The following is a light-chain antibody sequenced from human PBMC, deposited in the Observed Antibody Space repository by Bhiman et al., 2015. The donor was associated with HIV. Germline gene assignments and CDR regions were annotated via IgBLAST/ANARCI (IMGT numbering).Light chain of an antibody. CDR2: RNN. V-gene: IGLV1-44*01. J-gene: IGLJ3*02. CDR1: SSNIGSNT. CDR3: AAWDDSLNGLWV. Sequence: QSVLTQPPSASGTPGQTVTISCSGSSSNIGSNTVNWYQQLPGTAPKLLIYRNNQRPSGVPDRFSGSKSGTSASLAITGLQAEDEADYNCAAWDDSLNGLWVFGGGTKLTV.